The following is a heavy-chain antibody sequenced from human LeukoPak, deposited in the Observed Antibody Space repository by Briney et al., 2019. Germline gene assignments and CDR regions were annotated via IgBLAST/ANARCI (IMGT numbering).Heavy chain of an antibody. CDR3: ARDVLR. Sequence: SQTLSLTCTVSGDSITSGGYYWSWIRQRPGKGLEWIGYIYKTGSTYYNPSLKSRVTMSVDTSRNQFSLKLNSVTAADTTVYYCARDVLRWGQGTLVTVSS. CDR2: IYKTGST. J-gene: IGHJ4*02. V-gene: IGHV4-31*03. CDR1: GDSITSGGYY.